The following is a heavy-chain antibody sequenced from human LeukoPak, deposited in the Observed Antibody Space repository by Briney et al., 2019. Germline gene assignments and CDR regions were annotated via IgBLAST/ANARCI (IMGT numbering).Heavy chain of an antibody. D-gene: IGHD2/OR15-2a*01. J-gene: IGHJ4*02. CDR2: IYSGGNT. CDR3: ARPLEESVISPFDS. Sequence: GGSLRLSCAASGFTVSRIYMAWVRQAPGKGLEWVSVIYSGGNTYYADSVKGRFTISRDNSKNTLYLQMNSLRAEDTAVYYCARPLEESVISPFDSWGQGTLVTVSS. V-gene: IGHV3-53*01. CDR1: GFTVSRIY.